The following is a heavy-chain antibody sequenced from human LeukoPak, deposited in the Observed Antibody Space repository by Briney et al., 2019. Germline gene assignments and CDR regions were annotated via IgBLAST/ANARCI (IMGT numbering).Heavy chain of an antibody. Sequence: PGGSLRLSCAASGFTFSSYGMQWVRRAPGKGLEWVAVIWYDGSSKYYADSVKGRFTISRDNSKNTLYLQMDGLTAEDTAVYYCARRHFDAFDIWGQGTVVTVSS. V-gene: IGHV3-33*01. J-gene: IGHJ3*02. CDR1: GFTFSSYG. CDR3: ARRHFDAFDI. CDR2: IWYDGSSK.